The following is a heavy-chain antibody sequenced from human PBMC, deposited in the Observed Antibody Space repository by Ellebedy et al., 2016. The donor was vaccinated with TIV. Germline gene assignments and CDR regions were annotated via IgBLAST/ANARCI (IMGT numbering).Heavy chain of an antibody. J-gene: IGHJ4*02. D-gene: IGHD6-19*01. V-gene: IGHV3-30-3*01. CDR2: ISYDGSNK. CDR3: ARDLTVAGTCCDY. CDR1: GFTFSSYA. Sequence: GESLKISXAASGFTFSSYAMHWVRQAPGKGLEWVAVISYDGSNKYYADSVKGRFTISRDNSKNTLYLQMNSLRAEDTAVYYCARDLTVAGTCCDYWGQGTLVTVSS.